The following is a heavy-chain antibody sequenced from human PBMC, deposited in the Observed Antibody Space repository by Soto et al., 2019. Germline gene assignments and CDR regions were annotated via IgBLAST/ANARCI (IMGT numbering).Heavy chain of an antibody. CDR1: GDSVSSNSAA. CDR3: ARLNCSSVSCYDYYYYGMDV. Sequence: SQTLSLTCAISGDSVSSNSAAWNWIRQSPSRGLEWLGRTYYRSKWYNAYAVSAKSRITINPDTSKNQFSLQLSSVTPEDTAVYYCARLNCSSVSCYDYYYYGMDVWGQGTTVTVSS. CDR2: TYYRSKWYN. J-gene: IGHJ6*02. V-gene: IGHV6-1*01. D-gene: IGHD2-2*01.